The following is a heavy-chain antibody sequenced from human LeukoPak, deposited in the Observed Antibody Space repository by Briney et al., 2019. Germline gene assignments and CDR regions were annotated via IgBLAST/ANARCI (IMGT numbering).Heavy chain of an antibody. CDR1: GFTFDDYA. V-gene: IGHV3-9*01. D-gene: IGHD3-22*01. J-gene: IGHJ4*02. CDR3: AKDIGPGEYYYDSSGYFDY. Sequence: GRSLRLSCAASGFTFDDYAMHWVRQAPGKGLEWVTGISWNSGSIGYADSVKGRFTISRDSAKNSLYLQMNSLRAEDTALYYCAKDIGPGEYYYDSSGYFDYWGQGTLVTVSS. CDR2: ISWNSGSI.